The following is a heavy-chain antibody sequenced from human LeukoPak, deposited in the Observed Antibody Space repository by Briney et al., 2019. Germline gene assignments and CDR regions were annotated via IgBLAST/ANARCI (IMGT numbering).Heavy chain of an antibody. CDR3: ATIRDTAHRYWYFDL. D-gene: IGHD5-18*01. J-gene: IGHJ2*01. CDR2: MYYSGST. CDR1: GGSISSYS. V-gene: IGHV4-59*03. Sequence: SETLSLTCTVSGGSISSYSWSWIRQPPGKGLEWIGYMYYSGSTSYNPSLKSRVTMSVDTSKNQFSLKLSSVTAADTAVYYCATIRDTAHRYWYFDLWGRGTLVIVSS.